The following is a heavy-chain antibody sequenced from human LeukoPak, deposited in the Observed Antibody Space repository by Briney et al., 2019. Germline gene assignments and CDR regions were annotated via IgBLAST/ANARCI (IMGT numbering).Heavy chain of an antibody. D-gene: IGHD4-17*01. CDR1: GFAFSSFA. J-gene: IGHJ4*02. CDR2: ISYDGSNK. CDR3: AKDLLSVTFDY. V-gene: IGHV3-30*04. Sequence: GGSLRLSCAAYGFAFSSFAMHWVRQAPGKGLEWVAVISYDGSNKYYADSVKGRFTISRDNSKNTLYLQMNSLRAEDTAVYYCAKDLLSVTFDYWGQGTLVTVSS.